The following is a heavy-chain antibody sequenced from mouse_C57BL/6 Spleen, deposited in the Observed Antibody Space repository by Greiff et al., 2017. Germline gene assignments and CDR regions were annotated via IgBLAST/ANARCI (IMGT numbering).Heavy chain of an antibody. Sequence: EVKLVESGGGLVKPGGSLKLSCAASGFTFSDYGMHWVRQAPEKGLEWVAYISSGSSTIYYADTVKGRFTISRDNAKNTLVLQMTSLRSEDTAMYYCARPYYGSSFLDYWGQGTTLTVSS. D-gene: IGHD1-1*01. CDR1: GFTFSDYG. V-gene: IGHV5-17*01. J-gene: IGHJ2*01. CDR2: ISSGSSTI. CDR3: ARPYYGSSFLDY.